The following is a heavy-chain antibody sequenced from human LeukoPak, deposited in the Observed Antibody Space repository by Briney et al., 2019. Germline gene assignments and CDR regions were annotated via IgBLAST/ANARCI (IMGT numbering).Heavy chain of an antibody. D-gene: IGHD6-6*01. V-gene: IGHV3-21*01. J-gene: IGHJ6*02. Sequence: GGSLRLSCAASGFTFSSYSMNWVRQAPGKGVEWVSSISSSSSYIYYADSVKGRFTISRDNAKHSLYLQMNSLRAEDTAVYYCARVGSSVNYGMDVWGQGTTVTVSS. CDR3: ARVGSSVNYGMDV. CDR2: ISSSSSYI. CDR1: GFTFSSYS.